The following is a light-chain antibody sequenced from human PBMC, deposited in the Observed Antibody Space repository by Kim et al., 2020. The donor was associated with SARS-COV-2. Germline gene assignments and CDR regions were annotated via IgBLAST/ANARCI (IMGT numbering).Light chain of an antibody. J-gene: IGLJ2*01. CDR2: RNN. CDR1: SSNIGSNY. CDR3: AAWDDSLSGVV. V-gene: IGLV1-47*01. Sequence: GPRVTISCSGSSSNIGSNYVYWYQQLPGTAPKLLIYRNNQRPSGVPDRLSGSKSGTSASLAIRGLRSEDEADYYCAAWDDSLSGVVFGGGTQLTVL.